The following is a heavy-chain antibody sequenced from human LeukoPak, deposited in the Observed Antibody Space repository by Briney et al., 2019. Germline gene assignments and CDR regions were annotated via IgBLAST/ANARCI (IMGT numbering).Heavy chain of an antibody. CDR2: IWYDGSNK. V-gene: IGHV3-33*01. Sequence: PGGSLRLSCAASGFTFSSYGMHWVRQAPGKGLERVAVIWYDGSNKYYADSVKGRFTISRDNSKNTLYLQMNSLRAEDTAVYYCARAHYDFWSGYPGDLDYWGQGTLVTVSS. D-gene: IGHD3-3*01. CDR3: ARAHYDFWSGYPGDLDY. J-gene: IGHJ4*02. CDR1: GFTFSSYG.